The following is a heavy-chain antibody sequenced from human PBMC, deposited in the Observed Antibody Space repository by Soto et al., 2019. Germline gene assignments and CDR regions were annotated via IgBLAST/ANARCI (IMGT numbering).Heavy chain of an antibody. CDR2: IYYSGST. CDR3: AMGGDYYDSSGYPQGFDY. Sequence: QVQLQESGPGLVKPSQTLSLTCTVSGGSISSGGYYWSWIRQHPGKGLEGIGYIYYSGSTYYNPSLKSRVTISVDTSKNPFSLKLSSVTAADTAVYYCAMGGDYYDSSGYPQGFDYWGQGTLVTVSS. CDR1: GGSISSGGYY. D-gene: IGHD3-22*01. J-gene: IGHJ4*02. V-gene: IGHV4-31*03.